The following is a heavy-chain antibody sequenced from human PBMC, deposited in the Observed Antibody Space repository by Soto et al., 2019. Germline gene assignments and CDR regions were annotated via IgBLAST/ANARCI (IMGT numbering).Heavy chain of an antibody. CDR1: GGSISSSNW. CDR2: IYHSGST. D-gene: IGHD4-17*01. Sequence: QVQLQESGPGLVKPSGTLSLTCAVSGGSISSSNWWSWVRQPPGKGLEWIGKIYHSGSTNYNPSLKSRVTRSVAKSKNQFSLKLSSVTAADTAVYYCARETYGGNSGYFQHWGQGTLVTVSS. J-gene: IGHJ1*01. V-gene: IGHV4-4*02. CDR3: ARETYGGNSGYFQH.